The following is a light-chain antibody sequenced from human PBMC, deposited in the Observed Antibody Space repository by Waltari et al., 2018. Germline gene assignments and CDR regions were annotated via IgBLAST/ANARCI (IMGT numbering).Light chain of an antibody. CDR3: QDYNSYT. CDR2: KAS. CDR1: QSISWW. Sequence: DIQMTQSPSTLSASVGDRINITCRASQSISWWLAWFQQKPGKAPKLLIYKASSLQSGVPSRFSCSGFGTEFTLTISSLQAYDFATYYCQDYNSYTFGQGTKVEVK. V-gene: IGKV1-5*03. J-gene: IGKJ1*01.